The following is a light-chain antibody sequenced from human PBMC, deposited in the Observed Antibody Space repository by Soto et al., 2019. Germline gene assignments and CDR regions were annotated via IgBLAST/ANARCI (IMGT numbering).Light chain of an antibody. CDR1: SIGSKS. CDR2: YDS. V-gene: IGLV3-21*01. Sequence: SYELTQPPSVSVAPGKTATITCGGTSIGSKSVHWYQQMPGQAPGLVISYDSDRPSGIPERFSGSNSGNTATLTISRVEPGDEADYYCQVWETSSGHQAIFGAGTKLTVL. J-gene: IGLJ2*01. CDR3: QVWETSSGHQAI.